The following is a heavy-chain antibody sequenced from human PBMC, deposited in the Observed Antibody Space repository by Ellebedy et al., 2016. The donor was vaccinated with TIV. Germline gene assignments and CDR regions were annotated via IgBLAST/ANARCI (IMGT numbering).Heavy chain of an antibody. CDR1: GYTFTSYG. V-gene: IGHV1-18*01. CDR2: ISAYNGNT. J-gene: IGHJ6*03. Sequence: ASVKVSCXASGYTFTSYGISWVRQAPGQGLEWMGWISAYNGNTNYAQKLQGRVTMTTDTSTSTAYMELRSLRSDDTAVYYCAINVDTAMVKRGPYYYYYMDVWGKGTTVTVSS. D-gene: IGHD5-18*01. CDR3: AINVDTAMVKRGPYYYYYMDV.